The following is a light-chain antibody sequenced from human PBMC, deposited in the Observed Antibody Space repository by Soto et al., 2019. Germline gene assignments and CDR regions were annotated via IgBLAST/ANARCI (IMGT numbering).Light chain of an antibody. J-gene: IGKJ5*01. CDR3: QQYSNLIT. CDR1: QDVSNY. CDR2: DAS. V-gene: IGKV1-33*01. Sequence: DIHMTQSPSSLSASVGDRVSITCRASQDVSNYLNWYQQKLGKAPKLLIYDASNLETGVPSRFSGSGSGTYFSFTISSLQPEDFATYYCQQYSNLITFGQGTRLEIK.